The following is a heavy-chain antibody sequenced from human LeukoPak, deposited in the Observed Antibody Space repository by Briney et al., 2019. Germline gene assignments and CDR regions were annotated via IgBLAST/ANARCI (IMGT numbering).Heavy chain of an antibody. CDR1: GFTFSNTW. CDR3: TTGLRAAATN. CDR2: INSKTDGGTT. V-gene: IGHV3-15*05. J-gene: IGHJ4*02. D-gene: IGHD2-15*01. Sequence: PGGSLRLSCAASGFTFSNTWMSWVRQAPGKGLEWVGRINSKTDGGTTDYAAPVKGRLTISRGDAKNTLYLQRNNLKTEDPAVYYCTTGLRAAATNCGLGTLVTVSS.